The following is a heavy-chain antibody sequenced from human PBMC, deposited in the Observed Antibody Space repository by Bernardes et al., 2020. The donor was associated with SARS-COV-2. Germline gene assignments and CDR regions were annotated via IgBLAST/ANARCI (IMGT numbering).Heavy chain of an antibody. CDR3: AREISGDYSGFDY. D-gene: IGHD4-17*01. CDR2: ISYSGTT. CDR1: GGSFTYYY. Sequence: SETLSLTCTVSGGSFTYYYWNWIRQPPGKGPEWLGYISYSGTTNYNPSLKSRVAMSLDTSKNQFSLQLSSVTAADTATYYCAREISGDYSGFDYWGQGTLVTVSS. V-gene: IGHV4-59*01. J-gene: IGHJ4*02.